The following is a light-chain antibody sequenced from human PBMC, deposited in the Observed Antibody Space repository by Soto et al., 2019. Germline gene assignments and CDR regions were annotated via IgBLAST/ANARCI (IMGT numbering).Light chain of an antibody. CDR3: NSYAGSNTMV. V-gene: IGLV2-8*01. J-gene: IGLJ2*01. CDR2: EVS. Sequence: SALTQPPSASGSPGQSVTISCTGSSSDVGGHNFVSWYQQHPGKAPKLIIYEVSKRPAGVPDRFSGSKSGNTTSLTVSGLQAEDEADYHCNSYAGSNTMVFGGGTKVTVL. CDR1: SSDVGGHNF.